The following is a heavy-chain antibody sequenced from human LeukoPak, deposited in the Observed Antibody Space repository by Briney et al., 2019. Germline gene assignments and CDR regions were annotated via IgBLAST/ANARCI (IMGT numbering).Heavy chain of an antibody. CDR1: GGSISSSNW. CDR2: IYHSGST. V-gene: IGHV4-4*02. D-gene: IGHD1-7*01. CDR3: ASDNWNYVRSWYFDL. Sequence: PSGTLSLTCAVSGGSISSSNWWSWVRQPPGKGLEWIGEIYHSGSTNYNPSLKSRVTISVDKSKNQFSLKLSSVTAADTAVYYCASDNWNYVRSWYFDLWGCGTLVTVSS. J-gene: IGHJ2*01.